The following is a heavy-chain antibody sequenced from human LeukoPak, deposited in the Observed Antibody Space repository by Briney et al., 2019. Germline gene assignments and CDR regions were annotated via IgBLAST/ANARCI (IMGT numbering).Heavy chain of an antibody. D-gene: IGHD3-10*01. CDR2: INPSAGTT. Sequence: ASVKVSCKASGYTFTGYYIHWVRQAPGQGLEWMGIINPSAGTTSYAQKFQGRLTMTRDTSTGSVYMELSSLRSEDTAVYYCARDLDGVRGVIKIPSDYWGQGTLVTVSS. V-gene: IGHV1-46*01. CDR1: GYTFTGYY. CDR3: ARDLDGVRGVIKIPSDY. J-gene: IGHJ4*02.